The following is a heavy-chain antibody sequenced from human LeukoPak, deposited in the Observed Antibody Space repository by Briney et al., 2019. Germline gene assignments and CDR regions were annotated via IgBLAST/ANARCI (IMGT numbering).Heavy chain of an antibody. Sequence: PGGSLRLSCAASGFTFDDYAMHWVRHAPGKGLEWVSGISWNSGSIGYADSVKGRFTISRDNAKNSLYLQMNSLRAEDTALYYCAKGDGPDYVSGMDVWGQGTTVTVSS. V-gene: IGHV3-9*01. J-gene: IGHJ6*02. CDR1: GFTFDDYA. CDR2: ISWNSGSI. CDR3: AKGDGPDYVSGMDV. D-gene: IGHD3-16*01.